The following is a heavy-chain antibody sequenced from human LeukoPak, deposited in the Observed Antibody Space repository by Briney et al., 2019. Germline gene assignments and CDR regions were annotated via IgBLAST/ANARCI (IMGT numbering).Heavy chain of an antibody. Sequence: PSETLSLTCAVYGGSFSGYYWSWIRQPPGMGLEWIGEINHSGSTNYNPSLKSRVTISVDASTNQFSLKLSSVTAADTAVYCCARGRFWSGQRTYYSYYDMDVWGKGTTVTVSS. CDR2: INHSGST. V-gene: IGHV4-34*01. J-gene: IGHJ6*03. D-gene: IGHD3-3*01. CDR3: ARGRFWSGQRTYYSYYDMDV. CDR1: GGSFSGYY.